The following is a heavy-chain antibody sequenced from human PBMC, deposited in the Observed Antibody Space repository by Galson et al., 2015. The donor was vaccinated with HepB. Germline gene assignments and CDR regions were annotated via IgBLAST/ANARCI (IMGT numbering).Heavy chain of an antibody. D-gene: IGHD2/OR15-2a*01. CDR3: AADSGFYDGYFDY. CDR1: GFTFTSSA. V-gene: IGHV1-58*01. J-gene: IGHJ4*02. CDR2: IVVGSGNT. Sequence: SVKVSCKASGFTFTSSAVQWVRQARGQRLEWIGWIVVGSGNTNYAQKFQERVTITRDMSTSTAYMELSSLRSEDTAVYYCAADSGFYDGYFDYWGQGTLVTVSS.